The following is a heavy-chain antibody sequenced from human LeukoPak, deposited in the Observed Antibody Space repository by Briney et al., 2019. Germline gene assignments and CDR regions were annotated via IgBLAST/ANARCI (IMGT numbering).Heavy chain of an antibody. D-gene: IGHD6-6*01. V-gene: IGHV3-21*01. CDR3: ARAGGWGYSSSSGYYFDY. J-gene: IGHJ4*02. CDR2: ISSSSSYI. Sequence: GGSLRLSCAASGFTFSSYSMNWVRQAPGKGLEWVSSISSSSSYIYYADSVKGRFTISRDNAKNSLYLQINSLRAEDTAVYYCARAGGWGYSSSSGYYFDYWGQGTLVTVSS. CDR1: GFTFSSYS.